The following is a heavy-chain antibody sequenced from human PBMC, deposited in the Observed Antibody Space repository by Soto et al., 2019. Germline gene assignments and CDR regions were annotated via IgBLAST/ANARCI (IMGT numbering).Heavy chain of an antibody. D-gene: IGHD3-22*01. CDR3: ARAGDSSGPVALGY. CDR2: IYHSGST. Sequence: SETLSLTCAVSGGSISSGGSSWSWIRQPPGKGLEWIGYIYHSGSTYYNPSLKSRVTISVDRSKNQFSLKLSSVAAADTAVYYCARAGDSSGPVALGYWGQGTLVTVSS. J-gene: IGHJ4*02. V-gene: IGHV4-30-2*01. CDR1: GGSISSGGSS.